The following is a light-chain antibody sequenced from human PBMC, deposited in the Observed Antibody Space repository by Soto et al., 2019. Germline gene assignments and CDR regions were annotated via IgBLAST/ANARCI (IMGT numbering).Light chain of an antibody. Sequence: DIQMTQSPSSLSASVVDGVAITCRASQGISNYLAWYQQKPGKVPKLLIYAASTLQSGVPSRFSGSGSGTDFTLTISSLQPEDVATYYCQKYNSAPLTCGGGNKVDIK. J-gene: IGKJ4*01. CDR1: QGISNY. CDR3: QKYNSAPLT. V-gene: IGKV1-27*01. CDR2: AAS.